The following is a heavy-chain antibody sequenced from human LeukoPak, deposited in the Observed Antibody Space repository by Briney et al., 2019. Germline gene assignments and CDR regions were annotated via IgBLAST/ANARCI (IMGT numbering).Heavy chain of an antibody. D-gene: IGHD3-9*01. CDR2: IIPIFGTA. V-gene: IGHV1-69*06. CDR3: ARVDYDILTGYPKAGVDY. CDR1: GGTFSSYA. Sequence: ASVKVSCKASGGTFSSYAISWVRQAPGQGLEWMGGIIPIFGTANYAQKFQGRVTITADKSTSTAYMELSSLRSEDTAVYYCARVDYDILTGYPKAGVDYWGQGTLVTVSS. J-gene: IGHJ4*02.